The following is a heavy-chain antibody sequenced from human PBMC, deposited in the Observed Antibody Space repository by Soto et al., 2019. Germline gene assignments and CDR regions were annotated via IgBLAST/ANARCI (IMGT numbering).Heavy chain of an antibody. D-gene: IGHD6-13*01. Sequence: ASVQVSCKASGYPFTSYGISWVRQAPGQGLEWMGWISAYNGNTNYAQKLQGRVTMTTDTSTSTAYMELRSLRSDDTAVYSCASGRQELVHYYYYNVMDFCGHGSGVTLAS. V-gene: IGHV1-18*01. CDR1: GYPFTSYG. CDR2: ISAYNGNT. CDR3: ASGRQELVHYYYYNVMDF. J-gene: IGHJ6*02.